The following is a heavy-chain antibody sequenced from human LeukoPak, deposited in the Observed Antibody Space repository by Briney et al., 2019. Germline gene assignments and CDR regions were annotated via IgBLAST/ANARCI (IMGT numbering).Heavy chain of an antibody. D-gene: IGHD1-26*01. CDR3: ARLGSDQDV. J-gene: IGHJ4*02. V-gene: IGHV4-4*09. CDR2: IHTSGES. Sequence: SETLSLTCSVSGASISNYYWRWIRQTTEKGLEWMGHIHTSGESKYPPSLNSRLTMSIEKSKNPVSLKLTSVTAADSSVYVCARLGSDQDVWGPGALVTVSS. CDR1: GASISNYY.